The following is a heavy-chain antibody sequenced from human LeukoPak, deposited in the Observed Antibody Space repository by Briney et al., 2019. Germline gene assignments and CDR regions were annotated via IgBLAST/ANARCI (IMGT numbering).Heavy chain of an antibody. Sequence: PSETLSLTCTVSGGSISSSNYYWGWTRQPPGKGLEWFGSISYSGGTSYNPSLRSRVTISADTSKNQFSLKLNSVTAADTAVYYCARGPPYCGGDCYSLIYFDYWGQGTLVTVSS. V-gene: IGHV4-39*01. J-gene: IGHJ4*02. CDR3: ARGPPYCGGDCYSLIYFDY. CDR2: ISYSGGT. D-gene: IGHD2-21*02. CDR1: GGSISSSNYY.